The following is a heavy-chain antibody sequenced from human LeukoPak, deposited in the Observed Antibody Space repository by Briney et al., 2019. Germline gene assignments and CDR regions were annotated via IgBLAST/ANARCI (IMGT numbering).Heavy chain of an antibody. D-gene: IGHD3-3*01. CDR1: GYSISSGYY. J-gene: IGHJ6*03. V-gene: IGHV4-38-2*02. CDR2: IYHSGST. CDR3: ARDADHYDFWSGYSHYYYYMDV. Sequence: PSETLSLTCAVSGYSISSGYYWGWIRQPPGKGLEWIGSIYHSGSTNYNPSLKSRVTISVDTSKNQFSLKLSSVTAADTAVYYCARDADHYDFWSGYSHYYYYMDVWGKGTTVTVSS.